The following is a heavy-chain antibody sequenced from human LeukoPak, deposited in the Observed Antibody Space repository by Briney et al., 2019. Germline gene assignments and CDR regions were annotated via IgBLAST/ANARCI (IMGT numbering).Heavy chain of an antibody. Sequence: GGSLRLSCAASGFTVSSNYMSWVRQAPGKGLEWVSYISSSGSTIYYADSVKGRFTISRDNAKNSVYLQMSSLRAEDTAVYYCARDLGAVRYFDYWGQGTLVTVPS. CDR1: GFTVSSNY. CDR3: ARDLGAVRYFDY. CDR2: ISSSGSTI. J-gene: IGHJ4*02. V-gene: IGHV3-11*04. D-gene: IGHD3-16*01.